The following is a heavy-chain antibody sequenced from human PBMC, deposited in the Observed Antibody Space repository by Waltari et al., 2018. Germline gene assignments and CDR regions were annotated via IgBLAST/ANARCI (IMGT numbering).Heavy chain of an antibody. CDR3: AKDPHGGGDGGVFDY. D-gene: IGHD2-21*01. V-gene: IGHV3-30*02. Sequence: QVQLVESGGGVVQPGGSLRLSCAASGFTFSSYGMHWVRQAPGKGLEWVAFIRYDGSNKYYADSVKGRFTISRDNSKNTLYLQMNSLRAEDTAVYYCAKDPHGGGDGGVFDYWGQGTLVTVSS. CDR2: IRYDGSNK. CDR1: GFTFSSYG. J-gene: IGHJ4*02.